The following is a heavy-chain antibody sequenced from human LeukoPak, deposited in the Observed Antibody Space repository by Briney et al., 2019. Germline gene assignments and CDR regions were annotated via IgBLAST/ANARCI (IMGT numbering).Heavy chain of an antibody. CDR1: GGTFSSYA. J-gene: IGHJ3*02. CDR2: IIPIFGTA. CDR3: ATAHYGSGMGDAFDI. Sequence: GASVKVSCKASGGTFSSYAISWVRQAPGQGLEWMGGIIPIFGTANYAQKFQGRVTITADKSTSTAYMEPSSLRSEDTAVYYCATAHYGSGMGDAFDIWGQGTMVTVSS. D-gene: IGHD3-10*01. V-gene: IGHV1-69*06.